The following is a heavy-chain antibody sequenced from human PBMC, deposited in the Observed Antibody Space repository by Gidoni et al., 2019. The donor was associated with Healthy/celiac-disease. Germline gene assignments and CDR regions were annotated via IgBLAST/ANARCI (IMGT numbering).Heavy chain of an antibody. CDR3: AKDGGREAFYYYMDV. CDR1: GFTFSSYA. V-gene: IGHV3-23*01. J-gene: IGHJ6*03. Sequence: EVQLLESGGGLVLPGGSLRLSCPASGFTFSSYAMSWVRQAPGKGLEWVSAISGSGGSTYYADSVKGRFTISRDKSKNTLYLQMNSLRAEDTAVYYCAKDGGREAFYYYMDVWGKGTTVTVSS. CDR2: ISGSGGST. D-gene: IGHD2-15*01.